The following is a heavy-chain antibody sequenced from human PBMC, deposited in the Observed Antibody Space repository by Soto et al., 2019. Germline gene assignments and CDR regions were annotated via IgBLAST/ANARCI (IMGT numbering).Heavy chain of an antibody. CDR3: ARRLGYCISTSCYADDWFDP. CDR2: IYYSGST. V-gene: IGHV4-31*03. Sequence: QVQLQESGPGLVKPSQTLSLTCTVSGGSISSGGYYWSWIRQHPGKGLEWIGYIYYSGSTYYNPSLKSRVTISVDTSKNQFSLKLSSVTAADTAVYYCARRLGYCISTSCYADDWFDPWGQGTLVTVSS. D-gene: IGHD2-2*01. J-gene: IGHJ5*02. CDR1: GGSISSGGYY.